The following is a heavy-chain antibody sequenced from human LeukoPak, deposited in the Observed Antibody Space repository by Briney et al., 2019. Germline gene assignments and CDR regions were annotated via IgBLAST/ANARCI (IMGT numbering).Heavy chain of an antibody. Sequence: PSETLSLTCTVSGGSISSFYWSWIRQPPEKGLEWIGYISHSGTTNYNPSLKSRVTISVDTSMNQFSLKLSSVTAADTAVYYCAGSNSESYYRGYYFDYWGQGTLVTVSS. CDR1: GGSISSFY. CDR3: AGSNSESYYRGYYFDY. D-gene: IGHD1-26*01. J-gene: IGHJ4*02. CDR2: ISHSGTT. V-gene: IGHV4-59*01.